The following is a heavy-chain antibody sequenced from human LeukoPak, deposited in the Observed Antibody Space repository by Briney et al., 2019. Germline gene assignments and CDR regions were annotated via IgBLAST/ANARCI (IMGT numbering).Heavy chain of an antibody. J-gene: IGHJ4*02. D-gene: IGHD3-22*01. CDR1: GFTYTSSA. V-gene: IGHV1-58*01. CDR2: IVVGSGNT. Sequence: TSVKVSCKASGFTYTSSAVQWVRQARGQRLEWIGWIVVGSGNTNYAQKFQERVTITRDMSTSSAYMELSSLRSEDTAVYYCAASPDYYDSSGYSYYFDYWGQGTLVTVSS. CDR3: AASPDYYDSSGYSYYFDY.